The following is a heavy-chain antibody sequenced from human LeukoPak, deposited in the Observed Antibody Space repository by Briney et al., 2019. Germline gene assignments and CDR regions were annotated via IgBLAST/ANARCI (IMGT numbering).Heavy chain of an antibody. Sequence: SETLSLTCTVSGGSISSSSYYWGWIRQPPGKGLEWIGSIYHSGSTYYNPSLKSRVTISVDTSKNQFSLKLSSVTAADTAVYYCATTGTKSDYWGQGTLVTVSS. CDR2: IYHSGST. J-gene: IGHJ4*02. D-gene: IGHD1-7*01. CDR1: GGSISSSSYY. CDR3: ATTGTKSDY. V-gene: IGHV4-39*07.